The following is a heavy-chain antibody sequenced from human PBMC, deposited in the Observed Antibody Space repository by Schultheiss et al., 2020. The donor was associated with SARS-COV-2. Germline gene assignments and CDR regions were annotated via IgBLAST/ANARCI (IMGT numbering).Heavy chain of an antibody. Sequence: SETLSLTCTVSGGSVRSGSYYWSWIRQPPGKGLEWIGYIYYSGSTNYNPSLKSRVTISVDTSKNQFSLKLSSVTAADTAVYYCARVGGFSGSSLVDYYYGMDVWGQGTTVTVSS. J-gene: IGHJ6*02. CDR2: IYYSGST. CDR3: ARVGGFSGSSLVDYYYGMDV. V-gene: IGHV4-61*01. CDR1: GGSVRSGSYY. D-gene: IGHD3-10*01.